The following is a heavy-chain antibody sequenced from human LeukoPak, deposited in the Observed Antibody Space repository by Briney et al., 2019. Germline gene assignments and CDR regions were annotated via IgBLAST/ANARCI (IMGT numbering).Heavy chain of an antibody. D-gene: IGHD4-17*01. CDR2: ISYDGRNK. V-gene: IGHV3-30*18. CDR3: AKGSAYGDYYYYGMDV. Sequence: GGSLRLSCAASGFTFNTYGMHWVRQAPGKGLEWVAVISYDGRNKFDADSVKGRLTISRDNSENTLYLQMNSLIPEDTAVYYCAKGSAYGDYYYYGMDVWGQGTTVTVSS. CDR1: GFTFNTYG. J-gene: IGHJ6*02.